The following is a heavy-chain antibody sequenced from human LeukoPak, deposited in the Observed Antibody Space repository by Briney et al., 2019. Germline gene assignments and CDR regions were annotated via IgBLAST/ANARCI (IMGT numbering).Heavy chain of an antibody. CDR3: ARGQEMATRNDAFDI. CDR1: GFTFSSYS. J-gene: IGHJ3*02. Sequence: GGSLRLSCAASGFTFSSYSMNWVRQAPGEGLEWVSYISSSSSTIYYADSVKGRFTISRDNAKNSLYLQMNSLRAEDTAVYYCARGQEMATRNDAFDIWGQGTMVTVSS. V-gene: IGHV3-48*01. CDR2: ISSSSSTI. D-gene: IGHD5-24*01.